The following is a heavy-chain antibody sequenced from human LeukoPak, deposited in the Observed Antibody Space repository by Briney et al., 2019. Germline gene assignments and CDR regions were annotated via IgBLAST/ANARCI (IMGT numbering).Heavy chain of an antibody. V-gene: IGHV1-2*02. J-gene: IGHJ4*02. CDR3: ARDRGYYDTTSADY. CDR2: INPNSGGT. Sequence: GASVKVSCKASGYTFTGYYIHWVRQAPGQGLEWMGWINPNSGGTNYAQKFQGRVTMTRDTSISTAYMELSRLRSDDTAVYYCARDRGYYDTTSADYWGQGTPVTVSS. D-gene: IGHD3-22*01. CDR1: GYTFTGYY.